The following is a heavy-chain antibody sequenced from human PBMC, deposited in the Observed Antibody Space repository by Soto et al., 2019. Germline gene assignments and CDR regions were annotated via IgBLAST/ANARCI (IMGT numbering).Heavy chain of an antibody. V-gene: IGHV1-46*01. CDR2: INPSGGST. CDR1: GCTFSSYY. Sequence: ASVKVSCKASGCTFSSYYMHWVRQAPGQGLEWMGIINPSGGSTSYAQKFQGRVTMTRDTSTSTVYMELSSLRSEDTAVYYCARDSGRVVDPFDPWGQGTLVTVSS. CDR3: ARDSGRVVDPFDP. J-gene: IGHJ5*02. D-gene: IGHD1-26*01.